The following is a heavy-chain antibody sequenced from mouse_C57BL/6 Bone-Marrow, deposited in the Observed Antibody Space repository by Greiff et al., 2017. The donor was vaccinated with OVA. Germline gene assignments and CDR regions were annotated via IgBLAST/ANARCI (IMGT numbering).Heavy chain of an antibody. V-gene: IGHV14-4*01. CDR3: TRGGYDYDAWFAY. J-gene: IGHJ3*01. D-gene: IGHD2-4*01. CDR1: GFNIKDDY. CDR2: IDPENGDT. Sequence: EVQLQQSGAELVRPGASVKLYCTASGFNIKDDYMHWVKQRPEQGLEWIGWIDPENGDTEYASKFQGKATITADTSSNTAYLQLSSLTSEDTAVYYCTRGGYDYDAWFAYWGQGTLVTVSA.